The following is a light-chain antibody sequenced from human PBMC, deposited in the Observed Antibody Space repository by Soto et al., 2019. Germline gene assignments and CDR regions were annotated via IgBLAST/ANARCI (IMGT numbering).Light chain of an antibody. CDR2: DAS. V-gene: IGKV1-5*01. J-gene: IGKJ1*01. CDR3: QQXXXXXWT. CDR1: QSISSW. Sequence: DIQMTQSPSTLSASVGDRVTITCRASQSISSWLAWYQQKPGKAPKLLIYDASSLESGVPSRFSGSGSGTEFTLTXXXXXXXXFATYYCQQXXXXXWTFG.